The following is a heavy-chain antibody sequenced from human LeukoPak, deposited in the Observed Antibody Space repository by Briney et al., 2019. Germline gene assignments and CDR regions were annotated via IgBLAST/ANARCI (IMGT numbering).Heavy chain of an antibody. J-gene: IGHJ4*02. V-gene: IGHV3-15*01. CDR2: IKSKTDGGTT. Sequence: GGSLRLSCAASGFTFSTYAMSWVRQAPGKGLEWVGRIKSKTDGGTTDYAAPVKGRFTISRDDSKNTLYLQMNSLKTEDTAVYYCTTDRNSSGLYDYWGQGTLVTVSS. CDR3: TTDRNSSGLYDY. CDR1: GFTFSTYA. D-gene: IGHD6-19*01.